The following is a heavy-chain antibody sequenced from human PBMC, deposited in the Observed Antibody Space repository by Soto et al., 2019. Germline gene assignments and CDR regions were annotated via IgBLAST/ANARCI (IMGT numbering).Heavy chain of an antibody. CDR2: IYHSGST. CDR1: GGSISSGGYP. Sequence: PSETLSLTCAVSGGSISSGGYPWSWIRQPPGKGLEWIGYIYHSGSTYYNPSLKSRVTISVDRSKNQFSLKLSSVTAADTAVYYCARYIVVVPAAIPVGNWFDPWGQGTLVTVSS. J-gene: IGHJ5*02. CDR3: ARYIVVVPAAIPVGNWFDP. V-gene: IGHV4-30-2*01. D-gene: IGHD2-2*02.